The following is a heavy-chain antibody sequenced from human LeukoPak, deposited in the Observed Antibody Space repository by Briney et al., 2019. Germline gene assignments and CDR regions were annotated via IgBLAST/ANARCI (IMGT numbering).Heavy chain of an antibody. CDR1: GYSFSTFD. D-gene: IGHD2-15*01. V-gene: IGHV1-8*01. CDR2: MDPNSGNT. J-gene: IGHJ4*02. CDR3: ARQSLDGGSCYDY. Sequence: ASVKVSCKASGYSFSTFDINWVRQAPGQGPEWMGWMDPNSGNTGYAQKFQGRVTLTRSTSMTTAYMELSSPRSEDTAVYYCARQSLDGGSCYDYWGRGTPVTISS.